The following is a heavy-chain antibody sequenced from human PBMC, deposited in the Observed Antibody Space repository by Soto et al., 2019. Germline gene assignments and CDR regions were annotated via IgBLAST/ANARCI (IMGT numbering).Heavy chain of an antibody. CDR2: ISGGGSNT. CDR3: AKDSNKYSSSLRGRYFDY. CDR1: GFPFSSYV. V-gene: IGHV3-23*01. Sequence: GGSLRLSCAASGFPFSSYVMAWVRQAPGKGLEWVSGISGGGSNTFYADSVKGRFTISRDNSKNTPLLQMNSLGAEDTAVYYCAKDSNKYSSSLRGRYFDYWGQGIGVTVSS. D-gene: IGHD4-4*01. J-gene: IGHJ4*02.